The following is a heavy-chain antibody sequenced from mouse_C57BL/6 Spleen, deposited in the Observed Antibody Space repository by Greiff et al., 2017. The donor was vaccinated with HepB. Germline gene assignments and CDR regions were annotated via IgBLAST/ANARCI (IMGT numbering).Heavy chain of an antibody. J-gene: IGHJ4*01. Sequence: EVQVVDSEGGLVQPGRSMKLSCTASGFTFSDYYMAWVRQVPEKGLEWVANINYDGSSTYYLDSLKSRFIISRDNAKNILYLQMSSLKSEDTATYYCARVYGGDYYAMDYWGQGTSVTVSS. V-gene: IGHV5-16*01. CDR1: GFTFSDYY. D-gene: IGHD1-1*02. CDR2: INYDGSST. CDR3: ARVYGGDYYAMDY.